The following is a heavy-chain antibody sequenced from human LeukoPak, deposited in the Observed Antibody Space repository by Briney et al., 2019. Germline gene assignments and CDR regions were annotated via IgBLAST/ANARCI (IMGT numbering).Heavy chain of an antibody. J-gene: IGHJ4*02. CDR1: GGSISGYY. D-gene: IGHD2-8*01. V-gene: IGHV4-59*01. Sequence: SETLSLTCTVSGGSISGYYWAWIRQPLGKVLEWIGYIHYSGNTNYNPSLKSRVSMSVDTSKNQFSLILTLVTAADTAVYYCTKIANGGLSDYWGQGTLVTVSS. CDR3: TKIANGGLSDY. CDR2: IHYSGNT.